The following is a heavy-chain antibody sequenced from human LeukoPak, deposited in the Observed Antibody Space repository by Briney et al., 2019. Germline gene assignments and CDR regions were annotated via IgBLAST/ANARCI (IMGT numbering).Heavy chain of an antibody. CDR3: ATSSSVTHTRDP. Sequence: AAVKVSCKASGYGFSDVYFNWVRQAPGQGLERMGWINPHSGATNYAQRFQGRVSMDASFDTAYIELSRLTSDDTAVYYCATSSSVTHTRDPWGQGTLVTVSS. D-gene: IGHD5/OR15-5a*01. V-gene: IGHV1-2*02. CDR2: INPHSGAT. CDR1: GYGFSDVY. J-gene: IGHJ5*02.